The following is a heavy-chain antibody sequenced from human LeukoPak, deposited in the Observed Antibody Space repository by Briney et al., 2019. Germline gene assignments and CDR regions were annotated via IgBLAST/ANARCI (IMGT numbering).Heavy chain of an antibody. V-gene: IGHV3-53*01. CDR1: GFAVSAYY. CDR3: ARGQGD. CDR2: IYTGGST. J-gene: IGHJ4*02. Sequence: GSLSLSCAASGFAVSAYYMSWVRQAPGKGLEWVSVIYTGGSTSYAASVRGRFTISRDNSKNTVYLQMNSLRAEDTAIYYCARGQGDWGQGTLVTVSS.